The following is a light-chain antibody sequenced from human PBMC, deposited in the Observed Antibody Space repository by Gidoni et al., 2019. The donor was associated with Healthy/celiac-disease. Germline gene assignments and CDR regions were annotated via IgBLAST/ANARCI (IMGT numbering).Light chain of an antibody. J-gene: IGKJ1*01. CDR3: QQYNNWPPWT. Sequence: EIVMTQSPATLSVSPGERATLSCRASQSVSSNLAWYQQKPGQAPRLLIYGASTSATGIPARFSGSVSGTEFTLTIRSLQSEDFAVYYCQQYNNWPPWTFGQGTKVEIK. CDR1: QSVSSN. V-gene: IGKV3-15*01. CDR2: GAS.